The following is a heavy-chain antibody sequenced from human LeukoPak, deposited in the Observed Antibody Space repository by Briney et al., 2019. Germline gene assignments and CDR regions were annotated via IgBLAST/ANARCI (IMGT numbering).Heavy chain of an antibody. CDR1: GFTFSSCA. CDR3: ARGGGLDV. CDR2: INHNGNVN. D-gene: IGHD3-16*01. Sequence: GGSLRLSCAASGFTFSSCAMSWVRQAPGKGLEWVASINHNGNVNYYVDSVKGRFTISRDNAKNSLYLQMSNLRAEDTAVYFCARGGGLDVWGQGATVTVSS. J-gene: IGHJ6*02. V-gene: IGHV3-7*03.